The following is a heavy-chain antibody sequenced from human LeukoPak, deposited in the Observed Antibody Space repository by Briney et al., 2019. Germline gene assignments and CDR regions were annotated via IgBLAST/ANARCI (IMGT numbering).Heavy chain of an antibody. Sequence: SQTLSLTCTVSGVSIDGGDYYWSWIRQPPGKGLEWIGFIYYSGSTNYNPSLKSRVTISVDTSKNQFSLKLSSVTAADTAVYYCARDCSSTSCYEYWGQGTLVTVSS. J-gene: IGHJ4*02. CDR2: IYYSGST. D-gene: IGHD2-2*01. CDR3: ARDCSSTSCYEY. V-gene: IGHV4-61*08. CDR1: GVSIDGGDYY.